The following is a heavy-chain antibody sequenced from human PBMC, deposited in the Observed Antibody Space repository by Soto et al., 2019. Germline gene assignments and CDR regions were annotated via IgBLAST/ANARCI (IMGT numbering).Heavy chain of an antibody. D-gene: IGHD2-2*01. CDR3: ARDRCSSTRCSSSSGMDA. CDR1: GYTFTSYG. CDR2: ISAYNGNT. V-gene: IGHV1-18*01. J-gene: IGHJ6*02. Sequence: ATVKVSCKASGYTFTSYGISWVRQAPGQGLEWMGWISAYNGNTNYAQKLQGRVTMTTDTSTSTAYMELRSLRSDDTAVYYCARDRCSSTRCSSSSGMDAWGQGNTVTVSS.